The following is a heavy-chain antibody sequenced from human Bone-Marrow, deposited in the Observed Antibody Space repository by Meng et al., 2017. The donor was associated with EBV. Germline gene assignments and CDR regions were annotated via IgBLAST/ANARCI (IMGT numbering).Heavy chain of an antibody. J-gene: IGHJ4*02. CDR2: INHSGST. D-gene: IGHD3-10*01. CDR3: AREWGFGELLYFDY. CDR1: GGSFSGYY. Sequence: QVQPQPWGACLLKPSETRSLTGAVFGGSFSGYYWSWIRQPPGKGLEWIGEINHSGSTNYNPSLKSRVTISVDTSKNQFSLKLSSVTAADTAVYYCAREWGFGELLYFDYWGQGTLVTVSS. V-gene: IGHV4-34*01.